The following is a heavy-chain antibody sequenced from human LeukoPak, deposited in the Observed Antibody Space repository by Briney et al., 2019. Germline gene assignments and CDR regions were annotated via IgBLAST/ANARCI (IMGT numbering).Heavy chain of an antibody. V-gene: IGHV4-38-2*01. Sequence: NPSETLSLTCAVSGYSISSGYYWGWIRQPPGKGLEWIGSIYHSGSTYYNPSLKSRVTISVGTSKNQFSLKLSSVTAADTAVYYCARGGSAWGFDYWGQGTLVTVSS. CDR2: IYHSGST. CDR3: ARGGSAWGFDY. J-gene: IGHJ4*02. CDR1: GYSISSGYY. D-gene: IGHD7-27*01.